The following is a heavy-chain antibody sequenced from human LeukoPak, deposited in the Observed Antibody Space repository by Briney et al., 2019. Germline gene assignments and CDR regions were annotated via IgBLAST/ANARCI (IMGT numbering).Heavy chain of an antibody. CDR1: GYSFTSYW. CDR3: AREITMVRGARFFDY. J-gene: IGHJ4*02. V-gene: IGHV5-51*01. CDR2: IYPGDSDT. Sequence: GESLKISCQGSGYSFTSYWIGWVRQMPGKGLEWMGIIYPGDSDTTYSPSFQGQVTISADKSISTAYLHWSSLKASDTAMYYCAREITMVRGARFFDYWGQGTLVTVSS. D-gene: IGHD3-10*01.